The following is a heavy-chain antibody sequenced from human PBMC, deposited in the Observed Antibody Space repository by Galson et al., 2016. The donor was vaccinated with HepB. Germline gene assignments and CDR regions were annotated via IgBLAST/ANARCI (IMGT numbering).Heavy chain of an antibody. CDR3: ARLYFGSGGAVDY. V-gene: IGHV3-53*01. CDR1: GFTVSNNY. D-gene: IGHD3-10*01. J-gene: IGHJ4*02. Sequence: LRLSCAVSGFTVSNNYMSWVRQAPGKGLEWISLIYSGGSTYYADSVKGRFTISRDNSKNTLYLQMNSLRAENTAVYYCARLYFGSGGAVDYWGQGTLVTVSS. CDR2: IYSGGST.